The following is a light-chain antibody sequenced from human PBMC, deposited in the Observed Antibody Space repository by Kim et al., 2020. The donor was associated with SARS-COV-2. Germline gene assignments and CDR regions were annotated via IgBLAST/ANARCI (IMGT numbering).Light chain of an antibody. V-gene: IGLV3-21*04. CDR1: NIGSKS. Sequence: SYELTQPHSVSVAPGKTARITCGGNNIGSKSVHWYQQKPGQAPVLVIYYDSDRPSGIPERFSGSNSGNTATLTISRVEAGDEADYYCQVWDSSSDHPVFGGGTQLTVL. J-gene: IGLJ2*01. CDR2: YDS. CDR3: QVWDSSSDHPV.